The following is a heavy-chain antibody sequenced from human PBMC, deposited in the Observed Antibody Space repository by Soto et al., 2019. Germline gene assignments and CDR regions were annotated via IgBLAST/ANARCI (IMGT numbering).Heavy chain of an antibody. CDR2: INPSGGST. J-gene: IGHJ6*02. CDR3: ARWVQDIVVVPAAISGMDV. D-gene: IGHD2-2*02. CDR1: GYTFTSYY. Sequence: ASVKVSCKASGYTFTSYYMHWVRQAPGQGLEWMGIINPSGGSTSYAQKFQGRVTMTRDTSTSTVYMELSSLRSEDTAVYYCARWVQDIVVVPAAISGMDVWGQGTTVTVSS. V-gene: IGHV1-46*01.